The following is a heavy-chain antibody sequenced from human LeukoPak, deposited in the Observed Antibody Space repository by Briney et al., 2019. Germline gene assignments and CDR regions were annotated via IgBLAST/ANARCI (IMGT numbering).Heavy chain of an antibody. J-gene: IGHJ6*02. CDR2: FDPEDGET. Sequence: ASVKVSCKVSGYTLTELSMHWVRQAPGKGLEWMGGFDPEDGETIYAQKFQGRVTMTEDTSTDTAYMELSSLRSEDTAVYYCAIGPRPGVYYYYYGMGVWGQGTTVTVSS. CDR1: GYTLTELS. V-gene: IGHV1-24*01. CDR3: AIGPRPGVYYYYYGMGV. D-gene: IGHD3-10*01.